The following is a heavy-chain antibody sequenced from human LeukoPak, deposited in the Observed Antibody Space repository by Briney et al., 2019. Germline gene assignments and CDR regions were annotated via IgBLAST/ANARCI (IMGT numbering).Heavy chain of an antibody. CDR1: GFTFSSYA. J-gene: IGHJ4*02. Sequence: GGSLRLSCAASGFTFSSYAMSWVRQAPGKGLEWVSAISGSGGSTYYADSVKGRFTISRDNSKNTLYLQMSSLRAEDTAVYYCAKEIFYYDSSGYYFYFDYWGQGTLVTVSS. V-gene: IGHV3-23*01. CDR3: AKEIFYYDSSGYYFYFDY. D-gene: IGHD3-22*01. CDR2: ISGSGGST.